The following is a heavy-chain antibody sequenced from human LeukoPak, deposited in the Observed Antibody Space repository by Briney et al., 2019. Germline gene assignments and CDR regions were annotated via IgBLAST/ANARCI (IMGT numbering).Heavy chain of an antibody. Sequence: GGSLRLSCAASGFTFSSYSMNWVRQAPGKGLEWVSSISSSSSYIHYADSVKGRFTISRDNAKNSLYLQMNSLRAEDTAVYYCAGYCGSTSCHGWFDPWGQGTLVTVSS. J-gene: IGHJ5*02. V-gene: IGHV3-21*01. CDR2: ISSSSSYI. CDR3: AGYCGSTSCHGWFDP. CDR1: GFTFSSYS. D-gene: IGHD2-2*01.